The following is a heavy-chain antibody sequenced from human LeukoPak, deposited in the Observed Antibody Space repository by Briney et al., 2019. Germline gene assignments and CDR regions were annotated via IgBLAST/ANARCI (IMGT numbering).Heavy chain of an antibody. Sequence: AGGALRLSCAASGFTFNNAWMSCVRQAPGKGLEWVGRIKSETSGGTADYAAPVKGRFTISRDDSKNTLFLQMNSLKTEDTAVYYCTTAPSALDYWGQGTLVTVSS. V-gene: IGHV3-15*01. CDR1: GFTFNNAW. J-gene: IGHJ4*02. CDR3: TTAPSALDY. CDR2: IKSETSGGTA.